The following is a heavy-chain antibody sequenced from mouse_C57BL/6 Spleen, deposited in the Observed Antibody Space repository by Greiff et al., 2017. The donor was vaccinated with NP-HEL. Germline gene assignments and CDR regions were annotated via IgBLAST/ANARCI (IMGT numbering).Heavy chain of an antibody. CDR3: AREGDGNYVVCDY. J-gene: IGHJ2*01. CDR1: GYSITSGYY. Sequence: DVKLVESGPGLVKPSQSLSLTCSVTGYSITSGYYWNWIRQFPGNKLEWMGYISYDGSNNYNPSLKNRISFTLDTSKNPSFLKLNSVTTEDTATYYCAREGDGNYVVCDYWGQGTTLTVSS. CDR2: ISYDGSN. V-gene: IGHV3-6*01. D-gene: IGHD2-1*01.